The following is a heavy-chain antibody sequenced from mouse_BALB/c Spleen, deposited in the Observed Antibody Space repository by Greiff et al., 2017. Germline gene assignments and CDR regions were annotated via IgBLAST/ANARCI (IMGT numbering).Heavy chain of an antibody. CDR3: ARAGYYGSTPYAMDY. CDR2: ISTYYGNT. V-gene: IGHV1-67*01. Sequence: VQLQQSGPELVRPGVSVKISCKGSGYTFTDYAMHWVKQSHAKSLEWIGVISTYYGNTNYNQKFKGKATMTVDKSSSTAYMELARLTSEDSAIYYCARAGYYGSTPYAMDYWGQGTSVTVSS. D-gene: IGHD1-1*01. CDR1: GYTFTDYA. J-gene: IGHJ4*01.